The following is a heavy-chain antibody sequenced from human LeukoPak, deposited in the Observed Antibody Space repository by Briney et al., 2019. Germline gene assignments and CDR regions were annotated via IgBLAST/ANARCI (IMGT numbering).Heavy chain of an antibody. CDR1: GYTFTGYY. Sequence: ASVKVSCKAPGYTFTGYYMHWVRQAPGQGLEWMGWINPNSGGTNYAQKFQGRVTMTRDTSISTAYMELSRLRSDDTAVYYCARGPGRYSYGFYYYYYMDVWGKGTTVTVPS. CDR2: INPNSGGT. D-gene: IGHD5-18*01. J-gene: IGHJ6*03. CDR3: ARGPGRYSYGFYYYYYMDV. V-gene: IGHV1-2*02.